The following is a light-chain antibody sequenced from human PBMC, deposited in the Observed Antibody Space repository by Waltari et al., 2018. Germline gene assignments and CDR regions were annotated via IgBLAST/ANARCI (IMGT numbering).Light chain of an antibody. CDR1: QNAATTK. CDR3: QQYDSAPLT. V-gene: IGKV3-20*01. J-gene: IGKJ4*01. CDR2: SAS. Sequence: CLSSQNAATTKFAWDHHNPGRDPTLHMYSASSTRPGIPDRSSASASRTDFSRTISSLEPEDRAVYYCQQYDSAPLTFGGGTKVEIK.